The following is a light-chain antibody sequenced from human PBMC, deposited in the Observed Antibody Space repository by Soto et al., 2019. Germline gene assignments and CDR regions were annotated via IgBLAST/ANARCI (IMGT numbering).Light chain of an antibody. CDR1: QGLVYSDGNTY. J-gene: IGKJ1*01. V-gene: IGKV2-30*01. CDR3: LQGKHWPWT. Sequence: DVVMTQSPLSLSVTLGQPASISCRSSQGLVYSDGNTYLNWFHQGPGQSPRRLIYEVSNRESGVPARFSGSGSGTDYTLTISGVEAEDVGIYYCLQGKHWPWTFGQGTKVEIK. CDR2: EVS.